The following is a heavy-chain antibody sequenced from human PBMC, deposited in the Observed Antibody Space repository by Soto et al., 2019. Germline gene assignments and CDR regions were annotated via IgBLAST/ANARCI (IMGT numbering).Heavy chain of an antibody. CDR2: IYWSDDK. D-gene: IGHD5-12*01. CDR3: AHENMVATLIFQT. CDR1: GFSLSTSGVA. J-gene: IGHJ5*02. Sequence: QITLKESGPTLVQPTQTLTLTCTFSGFSLSTSGVAVGWIRQPPGKALEWLALIYWSDDKRYSPSPKARLTLSMASSKNHVALTMTNRDAVDTPTYCCAHENMVATLIFQTWGQGTRISVSS. V-gene: IGHV2-5*01.